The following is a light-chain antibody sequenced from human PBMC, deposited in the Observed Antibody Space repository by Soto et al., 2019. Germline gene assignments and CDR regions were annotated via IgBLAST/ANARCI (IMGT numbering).Light chain of an antibody. CDR2: AAS. Sequence: DIQMTQSPSSLSASVGDRVTITCRASQSISSYLNWYQQKPGKAPTLLIYAASSLQTGVPSRFSGSGSGTDFTLTIISLQPEDFATYYCQQSYSTPLTFGGGTKVEIK. CDR1: QSISSY. J-gene: IGKJ4*01. CDR3: QQSYSTPLT. V-gene: IGKV1-39*01.